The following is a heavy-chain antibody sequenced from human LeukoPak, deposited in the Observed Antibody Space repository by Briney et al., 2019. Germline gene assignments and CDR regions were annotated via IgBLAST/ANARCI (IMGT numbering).Heavy chain of an antibody. V-gene: IGHV3-7*01. J-gene: IGHJ4*02. D-gene: IGHD2-8*01. CDR3: ARGPTHGQAFDY. CDR2: IREDGSQK. Sequence: GGSLRLSCVASGFTFSSSWMTWVRQAPGKGLEWVASIREDGSQKTAVDSVRGRFTISRDNAKNSVYLQMDSLRAEDTAVYYCARGPTHGQAFDYWGQGTLVSVSS. CDR1: GFTFSSSW.